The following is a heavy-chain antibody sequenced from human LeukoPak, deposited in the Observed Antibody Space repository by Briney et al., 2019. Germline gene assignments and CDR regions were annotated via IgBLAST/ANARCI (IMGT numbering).Heavy chain of an antibody. J-gene: IGHJ4*02. V-gene: IGHV1-69*01. Sequence: SVKVSCKASGGTFSSYAISWVRQAPGQGLEWMGGIIPIFGTANYAQKFQGRVTVTADESTSTAYMELSSLRSEDTAVHYCAKSMIRGATYYFDYWGQGTLVTVSS. CDR1: GGTFSSYA. CDR3: AKSMIRGATYYFDY. CDR2: IIPIFGTA. D-gene: IGHD3-10*01.